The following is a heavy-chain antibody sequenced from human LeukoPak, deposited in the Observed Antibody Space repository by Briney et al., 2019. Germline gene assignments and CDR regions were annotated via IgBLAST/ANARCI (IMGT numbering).Heavy chain of an antibody. V-gene: IGHV3-21*01. Sequence: GGSLRLSCAASGFTFSSYSMNWVSQAPGKGLEWVSSITSSSSYIYYADSVKGRFTISRDNAKNSLYLQMNSLRAEDTAVYYCAREMLAAVAAQSWGQGTLVTVSS. CDR1: GFTFSSYS. CDR2: ITSSSSYI. J-gene: IGHJ5*02. CDR3: AREMLAAVAAQS. D-gene: IGHD6-19*01.